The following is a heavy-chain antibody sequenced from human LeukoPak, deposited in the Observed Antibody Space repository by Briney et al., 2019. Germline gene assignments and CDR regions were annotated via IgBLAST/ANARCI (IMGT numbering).Heavy chain of an antibody. Sequence: GGSLRLSCAASGFTFSSYSMNWVRQAPGKGLEWVSYISSSSSTIYYADSVKGRLTISRDNAKNSLYLQMNSLRAEDTAVYYCARDNCSGGSCYSGFDPWGQGTLVTVSS. CDR2: ISSSSSTI. V-gene: IGHV3-48*01. CDR1: GFTFSSYS. D-gene: IGHD2-15*01. CDR3: ARDNCSGGSCYSGFDP. J-gene: IGHJ5*02.